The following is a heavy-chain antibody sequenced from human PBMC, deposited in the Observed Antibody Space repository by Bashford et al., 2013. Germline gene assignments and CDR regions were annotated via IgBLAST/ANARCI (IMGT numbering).Heavy chain of an antibody. CDR2: ISGSGGST. D-gene: IGHD1-26*01. Sequence: VRQAPGKGLEWVSAISGSGGSTYYADSVKGRFTISRDNSKNTLFLQMNSLTAEDTAVYYCSTSQIGGTFASWGQGTLVTVSS. V-gene: IGHV3-23*01. J-gene: IGHJ5*01. CDR3: STSQIGGTFAS.